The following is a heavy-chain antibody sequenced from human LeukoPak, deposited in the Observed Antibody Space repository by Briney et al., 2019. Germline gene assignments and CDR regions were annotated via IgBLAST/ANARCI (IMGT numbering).Heavy chain of an antibody. CDR1: GGTFSSYA. V-gene: IGHV1-69*06. CDR3: ARDANIVADADYYYGMDV. D-gene: IGHD5-12*01. Sequence: ASVKVSCMASGGTFSSYAISWVRQAPGQGLEWMGGIIPIFGTANYAQKFQGRVTITADKSTSTAYMELSSLRSEDTAVYYCARDANIVADADYYYGMDVWGQGATVTVSS. CDR2: IIPIFGTA. J-gene: IGHJ6*02.